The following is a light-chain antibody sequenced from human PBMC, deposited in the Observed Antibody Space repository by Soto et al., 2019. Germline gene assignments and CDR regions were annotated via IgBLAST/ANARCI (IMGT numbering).Light chain of an antibody. V-gene: IGLV2-14*01. J-gene: IGLJ7*01. Sequence: QSVLTQPASGSGAPGQSITISCTGTSSDVGGYNYVSWYQQHPGKAPKLMIYEVSNRPSGVSNRFSGSKSGNTASLTISGLQAEDEADYYCSSYTSSSTRVFGGGTQLTVL. CDR3: SSYTSSSTRV. CDR2: EVS. CDR1: SSDVGGYNY.